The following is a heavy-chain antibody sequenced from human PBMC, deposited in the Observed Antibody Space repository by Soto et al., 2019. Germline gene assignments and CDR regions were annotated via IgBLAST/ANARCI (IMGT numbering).Heavy chain of an antibody. Sequence: QLQLQESGPGLVKPSETLSLTCTVSGGSISSSTYYWGWIRQPPGQGLEWIGNIYYGGRPYYNPSLKSRVTVSVDTSKNQFSLKLSSVTAADTAVYYCARQSGSGYYTVAYWGQGTLVTVSS. CDR3: ARQSGSGYYTVAY. D-gene: IGHD3-22*01. CDR1: GGSISSSTYY. CDR2: IYYGGRP. V-gene: IGHV4-39*01. J-gene: IGHJ4*02.